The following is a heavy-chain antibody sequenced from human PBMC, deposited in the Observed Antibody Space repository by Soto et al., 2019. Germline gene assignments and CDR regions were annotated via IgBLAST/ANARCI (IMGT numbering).Heavy chain of an antibody. CDR3: EKDKQVSPYKFDS. V-gene: IGHV3-23*01. D-gene: IGHD1-20*01. J-gene: IGHJ4*02. Sequence: PGGSLRLSCAASGFTFSGYAVSWVRQAPGKGLEWVAAISGGGGNIEYADSVKGRFTISRDNSKNTFYLQMSSLKADDKPLYYCEKDKQVSPYKFDSWGQGNLVTVSS. CDR2: ISGGGGNI. CDR1: GFTFSGYA.